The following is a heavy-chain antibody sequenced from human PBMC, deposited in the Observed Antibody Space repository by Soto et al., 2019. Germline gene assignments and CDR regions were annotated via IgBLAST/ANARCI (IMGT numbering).Heavy chain of an antibody. CDR2: ISAYNGNT. CDR3: ARDSGRNTAMVPPFDY. V-gene: IGHV1-18*01. CDR1: GYTFTSYG. D-gene: IGHD5-18*01. Sequence: GESLKISCKASGYTFTSYGISWVRQAPGQGLEWMGWISAYNGNTNYAQKLQGRVTMTTDTSTSTAYMELRSLRSDDTAVYYCARDSGRNTAMVPPFDYWGQGTLVTVSS. J-gene: IGHJ4*02.